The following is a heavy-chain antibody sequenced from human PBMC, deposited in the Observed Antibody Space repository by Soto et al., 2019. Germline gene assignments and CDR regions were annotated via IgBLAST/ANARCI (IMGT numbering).Heavy chain of an antibody. J-gene: IGHJ6*02. D-gene: IGHD2-21*02. Sequence: ASVKVSCKASGYTFTGYYMHWVRQAPGQGLEWMGIINPSGGSTSYAQKFQGRVTMTRDTSTSTVYMELSSLRSEDTAVYYCARVYCGGDCYSALYYYYGMDVWGQGTTVTVSS. V-gene: IGHV1-46*01. CDR2: INPSGGST. CDR1: GYTFTGYY. CDR3: ARVYCGGDCYSALYYYYGMDV.